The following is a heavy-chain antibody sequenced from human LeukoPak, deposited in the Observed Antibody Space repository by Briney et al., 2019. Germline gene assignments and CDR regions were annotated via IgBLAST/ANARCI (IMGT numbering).Heavy chain of an antibody. D-gene: IGHD3-22*01. J-gene: IGHJ4*02. CDR3: ASNYYDSSGYYYTDY. CDR2: TYYRSKWIN. V-gene: IGHV6-1*01. Sequence: SQTLSLTCAISGDSASSNSAAWNWIRQSPSRGLEWLGRTYYRSKWINDSAVSVKGRITINPDTSKNQFSLQLNSVTPEDTAVYYCASNYYDSSGYYYTDYWGQGTLVTGSS. CDR1: GDSASSNSAA.